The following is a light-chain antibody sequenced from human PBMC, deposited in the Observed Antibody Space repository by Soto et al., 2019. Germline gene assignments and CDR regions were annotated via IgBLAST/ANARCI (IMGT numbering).Light chain of an antibody. CDR2: EVS. CDR1: SSDVGDYSY. J-gene: IGLJ3*02. V-gene: IGLV2-14*01. CDR3: SSYTSSNTWV. Sequence: QSALTQPASVSGSPGQSITISCTGTSSDVGDYSYVSWYQQHPGKAPNLMIYEVSNRPSGVSNRFSGSKSGNTASLTISGLQAEDEADYYCSSYTSSNTWVFGGGTKLTVL.